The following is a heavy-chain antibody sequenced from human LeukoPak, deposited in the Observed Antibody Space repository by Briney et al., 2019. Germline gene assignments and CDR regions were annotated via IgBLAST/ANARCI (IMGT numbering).Heavy chain of an antibody. CDR1: GDSVSSNSAA. D-gene: IGHD1-26*01. V-gene: IGHV6-1*01. Sequence: SQTLSLTCAISGDSVSSNSAAWNWIRQSPSRGLEWLGRTYYRSKWYNDYAVSVKSRITINPDTSKNQFSLKLSSVTAADTAVYYCARPRFEDSLLGATGNWFDPWGQGTLVTVSS. CDR2: TYYRSKWYN. J-gene: IGHJ5*02. CDR3: ARPRFEDSLLGATGNWFDP.